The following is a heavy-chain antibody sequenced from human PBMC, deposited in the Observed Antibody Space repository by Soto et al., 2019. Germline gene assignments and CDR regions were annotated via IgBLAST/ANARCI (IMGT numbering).Heavy chain of an antibody. J-gene: IGHJ4*02. CDR1: GYTFTSYG. Sequence: QVQMVQSGAEVKKPGASVKVSCKASGYTFTSYGISWVRQAPGQGLEWMGWISAYNGNTNYAQKLQGRGTMTTDTSTSTANMELRSLRSDDTAVDDCARDRPAIAVAGTPADLWGQGTLVTDSS. CDR2: ISAYNGNT. CDR3: ARDRPAIAVAGTPADL. D-gene: IGHD6-19*01. V-gene: IGHV1-18*01.